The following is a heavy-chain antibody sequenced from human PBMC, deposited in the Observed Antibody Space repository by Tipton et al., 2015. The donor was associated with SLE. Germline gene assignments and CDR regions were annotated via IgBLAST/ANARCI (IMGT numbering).Heavy chain of an antibody. CDR2: IYYSGST. CDR1: GGSISSYS. Sequence: TLSLTCTVSGGSISSYSWSWIRQPPGKGLEWIGYIYYSGSTNYNPSLKSRVTISVDTSKNQFSLKLSSVTAADTAVYYCATIAAAGIFDYWGQGTLVTVSS. D-gene: IGHD6-13*01. J-gene: IGHJ4*02. CDR3: ATIAAAGIFDY. V-gene: IGHV4-59*01.